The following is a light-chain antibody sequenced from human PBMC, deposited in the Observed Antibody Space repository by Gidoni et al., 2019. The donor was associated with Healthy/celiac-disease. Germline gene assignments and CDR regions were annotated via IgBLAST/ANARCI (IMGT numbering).Light chain of an antibody. V-gene: IGKV4-1*01. J-gene: IGKJ2*04. CDR3: QQYYSTPRS. Sequence: DIVMTQSPDPLAVSLGERATINCKSSQSVLYSSNNKNYLSWYQQKPGQPPKLLIYCASTRESGVPDRFSGSGSGTDFTLTISSLQAEDVAVYYCQQYYSTPRSFGQGTKLEIK. CDR1: QSVLYSSNNKNY. CDR2: CAS.